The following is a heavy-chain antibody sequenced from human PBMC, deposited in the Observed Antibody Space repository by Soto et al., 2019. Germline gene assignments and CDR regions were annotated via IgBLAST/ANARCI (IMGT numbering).Heavy chain of an antibody. CDR3: ARIYYGSGSYYRGYFDY. J-gene: IGHJ4*02. CDR1: GGSFSGYY. Sequence: SLTCAVYGGSFSGYYWSWIRQPPGKGLEWIGEINHSGSTNYNPSLKSRVTISVDTSKNQFSLKLSSVTAADTAVYYCARIYYGSGSYYRGYFDYWGQGTLVTVSS. V-gene: IGHV4-34*01. CDR2: INHSGST. D-gene: IGHD3-10*01.